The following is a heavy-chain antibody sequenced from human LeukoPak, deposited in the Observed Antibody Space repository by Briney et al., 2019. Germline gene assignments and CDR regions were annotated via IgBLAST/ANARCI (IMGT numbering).Heavy chain of an antibody. CDR2: ISSSGSII. V-gene: IGHV3-48*03. Sequence: GGSLRLSCAASGFTFSSYEMTWVRHAPGKGLEWVSYISSSGSIIYYADSVRGRFTISRDNAQNTLFLQMNSLRAEDTAVYYCARDLDYGGRSNFDHWGQGTLVTVSS. J-gene: IGHJ4*02. CDR3: ARDLDYGGRSNFDH. D-gene: IGHD4-23*01. CDR1: GFTFSSYE.